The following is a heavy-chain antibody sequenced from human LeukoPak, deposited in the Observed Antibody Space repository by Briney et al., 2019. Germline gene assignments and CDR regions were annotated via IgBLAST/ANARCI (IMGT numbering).Heavy chain of an antibody. J-gene: IGHJ6*02. V-gene: IGHV3-7*03. D-gene: IGHD5-18*01. CDR3: AKDMGYSYGYGMDV. CDR2: IKQDGSEK. CDR1: GFTFSSYW. Sequence: PGGSLRLSCAASGFTFSSYWMSWVRQAPGKGLEWVANIKQDGSEKYYVDSVKGRFTISRDNAKNSLYLQMNSLRAEDTALYYCAKDMGYSYGYGMDVWGQGTTVTVSS.